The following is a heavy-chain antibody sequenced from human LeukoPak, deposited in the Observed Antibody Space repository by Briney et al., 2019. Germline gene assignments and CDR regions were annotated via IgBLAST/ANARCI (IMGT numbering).Heavy chain of an antibody. V-gene: IGHV4-59*01. CDR2: IYYSGNT. D-gene: IGHD3-3*01. CDR1: GGSISSYY. J-gene: IGHJ5*02. Sequence: SETLSLTCTVSGGSISSYYWSWIRQPPGKGLEWIGYIYYSGNTNYNPSLKSRVTISVDTSKNQFSLKLSSVTAADTAVYYCARSGTGYYDFWSGSANWFDPWGQGTLVTVSS. CDR3: ARSGTGYYDFWSGSANWFDP.